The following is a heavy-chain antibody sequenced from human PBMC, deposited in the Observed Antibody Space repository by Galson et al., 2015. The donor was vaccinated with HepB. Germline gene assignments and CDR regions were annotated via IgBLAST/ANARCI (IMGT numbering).Heavy chain of an antibody. D-gene: IGHD3-9*01. CDR1: GYPFTGNF. V-gene: IGHV1-2*06. Sequence: SCKASGYPFTGNFMHWVRQAPGQGLEWMGRINPNNGGTDYAQNFQGRVTMTRDTSIRTAYMELRSLRPDDTAVYYCARESGFAWFFDFWGQGTLVTVSS. CDR2: INPNNGGT. CDR3: ARESGFAWFFDF. J-gene: IGHJ4*02.